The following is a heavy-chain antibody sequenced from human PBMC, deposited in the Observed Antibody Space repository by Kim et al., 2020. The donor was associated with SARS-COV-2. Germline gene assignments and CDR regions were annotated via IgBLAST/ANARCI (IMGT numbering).Heavy chain of an antibody. CDR2: VYTSGST. D-gene: IGHD2-2*01. CDR1: GGSISGYY. CDR3: ARGGASSKYFAL. V-gene: IGHV4-4*07. Sequence: SETLSLTCTASGGSISGYYWSWIRQPAGKGPEWVGHVYTSGSTQYNPPLRSRGSISVDASMNQFSLKIRSVTAADTAVYYCARGGASSKYFALWGRGTLVTVPS. J-gene: IGHJ2*01.